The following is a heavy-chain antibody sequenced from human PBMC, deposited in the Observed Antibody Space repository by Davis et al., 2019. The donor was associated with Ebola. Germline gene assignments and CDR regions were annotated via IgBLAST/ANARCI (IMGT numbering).Heavy chain of an antibody. CDR2: ISSNGGST. CDR1: GFTFSSYA. D-gene: IGHD6-13*01. V-gene: IGHV3-64*01. J-gene: IGHJ2*01. Sequence: PGGSLRLSCAASGFTFSSYAMHWVRQAPGKGLEYVSAISSNGGSTYYANSVKGRFTISRDNSKNTLYLQMGSLRAEDMAVYYCARDGAAVEFDLWGRGTLVTVSS. CDR3: ARDGAAVEFDL.